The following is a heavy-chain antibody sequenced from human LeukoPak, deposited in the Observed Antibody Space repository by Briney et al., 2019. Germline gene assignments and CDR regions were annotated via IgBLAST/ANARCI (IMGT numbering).Heavy chain of an antibody. CDR1: GYSISSGNY. Sequence: SETLSLTCAVSGYSISSGNYWGWIRQPPGKGLDWIATMDHSGNTYYNPSLKSRLTISVDTSKNQFSLRLSSVTAADTAVYYCAKQGPTVVTHFDTWGQGTLVTVSS. D-gene: IGHD4-23*01. CDR3: AKQGPTVVTHFDT. CDR2: MDHSGNT. J-gene: IGHJ4*02. V-gene: IGHV4-38-2*01.